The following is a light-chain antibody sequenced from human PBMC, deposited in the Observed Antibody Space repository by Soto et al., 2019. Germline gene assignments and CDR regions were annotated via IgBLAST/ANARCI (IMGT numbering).Light chain of an antibody. V-gene: IGLV1-44*01. CDR1: SSNIGSDT. Sequence: QYVLTQPPSASGTPGQRVTISCSGSSSNIGSDTVSWYQQLPGTAPKLLIYSNNQRPSGVPDRFSGSKSGTSASLAISGLQSEDEADYYCAAWDDSLNGYVFGTGTKLTVL. CDR3: AAWDDSLNGYV. J-gene: IGLJ1*01. CDR2: SNN.